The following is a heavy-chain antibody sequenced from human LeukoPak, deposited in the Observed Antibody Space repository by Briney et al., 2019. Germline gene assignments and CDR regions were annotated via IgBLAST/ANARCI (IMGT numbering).Heavy chain of an antibody. CDR2: IWYDGSNK. CDR3: ARFGLDSNGPTEYYYYGMDV. V-gene: IGHV3-33*01. CDR1: GFTFSSYG. D-gene: IGHD3-22*01. J-gene: IGHJ6*02. Sequence: PGGSLRLSCAASGFTFSSYGMHWVRQAPGKGLEWVAVIWYDGSNKYYADSVKGRFTISRDNSKNTLYPQMNSLRAEDTAVYYCARFGLDSNGPTEYYYYGMDVWGQGTTVTVSS.